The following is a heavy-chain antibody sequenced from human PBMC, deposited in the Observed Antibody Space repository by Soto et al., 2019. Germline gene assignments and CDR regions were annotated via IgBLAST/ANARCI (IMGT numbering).Heavy chain of an antibody. Sequence: GGSLRLSCAASGFTFSSYSLNWVRQAPGKGLEWVSYISSGSSTIYYADSVKGRFTISRDNAKNSLYLQMNSLRAEDTAVYYTTRSAYMDVWGKGTTVTVS. D-gene: IGHD2-2*01. J-gene: IGHJ6*03. V-gene: IGHV3-48*01. CDR3: TRSAYMDV. CDR2: ISSGSSTI. CDR1: GFTFSSYS.